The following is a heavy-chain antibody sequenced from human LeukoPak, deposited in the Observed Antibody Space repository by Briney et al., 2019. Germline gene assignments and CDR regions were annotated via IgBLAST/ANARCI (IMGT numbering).Heavy chain of an antibody. D-gene: IGHD2-21*01. J-gene: IGHJ6*03. CDR1: GGSFSGYY. CDR3: ARVIVVATRWDYMDV. CDR2: INYSRST. V-gene: IGHV4-34*01. Sequence: SETLSLTCAVYGGSFSGYYWSWIRQPPGKGLEWIGEINYSRSTNYNPSLKSRVTISVDTSKNQFSLKLSSVTAADTAVYYCARVIVVATRWDYMDVWGKGTTVTVSS.